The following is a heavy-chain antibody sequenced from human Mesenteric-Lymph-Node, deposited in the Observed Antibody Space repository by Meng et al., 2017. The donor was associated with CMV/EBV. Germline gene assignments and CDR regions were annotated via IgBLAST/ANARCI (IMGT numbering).Heavy chain of an antibody. Sequence: LRLSCTVSGGSISSGGYYWSWIRQHPGKGLEWIGYIYYSGSTYYNPSLKSRVTISVDTSKNQFSLKLSSVTAADTAVYYCARSRRYCSSTSCSDYWGQGTLVTVSS. CDR2: IYYSGST. V-gene: IGHV4-31*03. CDR1: GGSISSGGYY. D-gene: IGHD2-2*01. J-gene: IGHJ4*02. CDR3: ARSRRYCSSTSCSDY.